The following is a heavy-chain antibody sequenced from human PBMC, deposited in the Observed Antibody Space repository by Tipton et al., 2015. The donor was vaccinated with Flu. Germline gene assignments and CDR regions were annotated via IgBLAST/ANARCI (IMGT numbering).Heavy chain of an antibody. D-gene: IGHD4-11*01. CDR3: ARRDYSNYVSDPKNCFDP. J-gene: IGHJ5*02. Sequence: TLSLTCTVSGDSMRRDYFWGWIRQAPGKGLEWIGNIHYSGSPHYNPSLKSRVTISINTPKNQFTLKVFSVTAADTAVYYCARRDYSNYVSDPKNCFDPWGQGILVTVSS. CDR1: GDSMRRDYF. V-gene: IGHV4-38-2*02. CDR2: IHYSGSP.